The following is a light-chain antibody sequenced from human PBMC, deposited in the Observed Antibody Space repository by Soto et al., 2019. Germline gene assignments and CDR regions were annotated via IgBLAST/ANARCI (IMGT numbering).Light chain of an antibody. J-gene: IGKJ4*02. CDR2: KAS. Sequence: DIQMTQSPSTLSASVGDRVTITCRASQSISTWLAWYQQEPGKAPKLLIHKASSLHSGVPSRFSGSGSGTDFTLTISSLHPDDFATYYCQQRVDWPLTFGGGTKVQI. CDR1: QSISTW. CDR3: QQRVDWPLT. V-gene: IGKV1-5*03.